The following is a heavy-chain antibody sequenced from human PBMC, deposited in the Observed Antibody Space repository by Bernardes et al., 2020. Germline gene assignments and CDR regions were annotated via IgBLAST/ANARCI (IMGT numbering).Heavy chain of an antibody. CDR3: ARTKYCSSTSCFRGFDI. V-gene: IGHV4-34*01. CDR1: GGSFSGYY. Sequence: WETLSLTCAVYGGSFSGYYWTWIRQPPGKGLEWIGEINHSGSTNYNPSLKSRLTISVDTSKNQFSLKLSSVPAADTAVYYCARTKYCSSTSCFRGFDIWGQGTMVTVSS. D-gene: IGHD2-2*01. CDR2: INHSGST. J-gene: IGHJ3*02.